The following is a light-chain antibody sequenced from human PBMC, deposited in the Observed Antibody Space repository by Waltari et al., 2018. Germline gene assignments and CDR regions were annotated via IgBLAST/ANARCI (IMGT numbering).Light chain of an antibody. CDR1: SGHSSYA. CDR2: LNSDGSH. V-gene: IGLV4-69*01. CDR3: QTWGTGFVV. J-gene: IGLJ2*01. Sequence: QLVLTQSPSASASLGASVTLTCTRSSGHSSYAIACHQQQPEKGPRYLMKLNSDGSHSKGDGIPDRFSGSSSGAERYLTISSLQSEDEADYYCQTWGTGFVVFGGGTKLTVL.